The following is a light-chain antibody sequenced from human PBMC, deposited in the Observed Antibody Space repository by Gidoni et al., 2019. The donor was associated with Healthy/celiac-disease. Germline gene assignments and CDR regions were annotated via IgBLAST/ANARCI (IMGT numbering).Light chain of an antibody. J-gene: IGLJ2*01. CDR3: CSYAGSYVV. V-gene: IGLV2-11*01. CDR2: DVS. CDR1: SSDVGGYNY. Sequence: QSALTQPRSVSGSPGQSVTISCTGTSSDVGGYNYVSWYQQHPGKAPKLMIYDVSKRPSGVPDRFSGSKSGTTASLTISGLQAEDEADYYCCSYAGSYVVVGGGTKLTVL.